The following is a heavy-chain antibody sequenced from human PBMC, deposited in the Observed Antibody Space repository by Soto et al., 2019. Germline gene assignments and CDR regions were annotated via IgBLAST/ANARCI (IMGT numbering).Heavy chain of an antibody. Sequence: QVQLVESGGGVVQPGRSLRLSCTASGFTFSSYGMHWVRRAPGKGLEWVAVISYDGGDKYYTDSVKGRFTISRDNSKSTLYLQMNSLRTDATAVYYCAKSHPITVISLEYWGQGTLVTVSS. CDR2: ISYDGGDK. D-gene: IGHD1-20*01. CDR3: AKSHPITVISLEY. CDR1: GFTFSSYG. J-gene: IGHJ4*02. V-gene: IGHV3-30*18.